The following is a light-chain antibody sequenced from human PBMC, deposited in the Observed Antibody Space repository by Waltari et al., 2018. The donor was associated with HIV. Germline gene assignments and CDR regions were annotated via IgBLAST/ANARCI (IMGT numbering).Light chain of an antibody. CDR3: SSYTSSSTVV. J-gene: IGLJ2*01. V-gene: IGLV2-14*01. CDR2: VVS. Sequence: QSALTQPASVSGSPGQSITISCTGTSSDVGGYNYVSWYQQHPGKAPKLMIYVVSNRPSGVSTRFSGSKSGNTASLTISGLQAEDEADYYCSSYTSSSTVVFGGGTKLTVL. CDR1: SSDVGGYNY.